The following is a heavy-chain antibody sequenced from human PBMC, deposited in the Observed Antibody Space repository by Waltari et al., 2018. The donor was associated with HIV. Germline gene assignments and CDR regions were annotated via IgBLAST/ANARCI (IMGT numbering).Heavy chain of an antibody. CDR2: IYYSGST. CDR1: GGSISSSGYY. CDR3: ARGASIGGWVRNDY. Sequence: LKEWGPGLVKPSETLSLTCTVSGGSISSSGYYWGWIRQPPGKGLEWIGTIYYSGSTYYNPSLKSRVTISADTSKNQFSLKLSSVTAADTAVYYCARGASIGGWVRNDYWGQGTLVTVSS. J-gene: IGHJ4*02. V-gene: IGHV4-39*07. D-gene: IGHD6-6*01.